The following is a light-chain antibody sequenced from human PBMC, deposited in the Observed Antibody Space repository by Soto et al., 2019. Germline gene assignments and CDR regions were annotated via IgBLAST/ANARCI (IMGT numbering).Light chain of an antibody. Sequence: QLVLTQSPSASASLGASVKLTCTLSSGHSSYAIAWHQQQPEKGPRYLMKVNSDGSHSKGDGIPDRFSGSSSGAERYLSVSSLQSEDEGDYYCQTWGTGLGVFGGGTKLTVL. CDR1: SGHSSYA. CDR3: QTWGTGLGV. CDR2: VNSDGSH. J-gene: IGLJ3*02. V-gene: IGLV4-69*01.